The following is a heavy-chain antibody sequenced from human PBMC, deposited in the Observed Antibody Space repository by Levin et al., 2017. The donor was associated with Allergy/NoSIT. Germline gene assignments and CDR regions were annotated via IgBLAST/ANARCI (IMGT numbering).Heavy chain of an antibody. CDR1: GGSISSYY. D-gene: IGHD1-7*01. Sequence: PSETLSLTCTVSGGSISSYYWSWIRQPPGKGLEWIGYIYYSGSTNYNPSLKSRVTISVDTSKNQFSLKLSSVTAADTAVYYGATGPRYNWNYGFDYWGQGTLVTVSS. J-gene: IGHJ4*02. CDR2: IYYSGST. V-gene: IGHV4-59*08. CDR3: ATGPRYNWNYGFDY.